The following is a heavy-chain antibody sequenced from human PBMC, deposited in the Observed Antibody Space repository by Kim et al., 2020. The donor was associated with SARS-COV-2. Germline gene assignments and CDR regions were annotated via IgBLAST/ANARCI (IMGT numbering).Heavy chain of an antibody. V-gene: IGHV3-15*01. CDR3: TTQGIAVAGDFDY. J-gene: IGHJ4*02. Sequence: GGSLRLSCAASGFTFSNAWMSWVRQAPGKGLEWVGRIKSKTDGGTTDYAAPVKGRFTISRDDSKNTLYLQINSLKTEDTAVYYCTTQGIAVAGDFDYWGQGTLVTVSS. CDR2: IKSKTDGGTT. CDR1: GFTFSNAW. D-gene: IGHD6-19*01.